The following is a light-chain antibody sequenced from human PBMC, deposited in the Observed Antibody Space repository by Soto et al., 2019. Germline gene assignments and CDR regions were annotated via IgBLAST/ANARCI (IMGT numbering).Light chain of an antibody. CDR2: DVI. CDR3: SSYTRTSTVL. CDR1: GSDVGGYIS. V-gene: IGLV2-14*03. J-gene: IGLJ2*01. Sequence: QSALTQPASVSGSPGQSITISCTGTGSDVGGYISVSWYQQHPGKAPKLMIYDVINRPSGVSHRFSGSKSGNTASLTISGHQTEDEDDYYCSSYTRTSTVLFGGGTKLTVL.